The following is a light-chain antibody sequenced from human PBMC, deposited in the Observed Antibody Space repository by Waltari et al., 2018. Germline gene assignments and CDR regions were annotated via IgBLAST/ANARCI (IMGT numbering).Light chain of an antibody. V-gene: IGKV3D-15*01. CDR3: QHYSDLPLT. Sequence: EIVMTQSPATLSVSPGEGATLSCRASQNVANNLAWYQQKSGQAPRLLIYGAATRATGIPVRFSGSGSGTEFALTISSLQSADSAVYYCQHYSDLPLTFGGGTKVEI. CDR1: QNVANN. J-gene: IGKJ4*01. CDR2: GAA.